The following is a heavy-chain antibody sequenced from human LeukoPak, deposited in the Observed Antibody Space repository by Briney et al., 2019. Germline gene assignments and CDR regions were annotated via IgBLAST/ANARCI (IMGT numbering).Heavy chain of an antibody. Sequence: GASVKVSCKASGYIFTAYYMHWVRQAPGQGLEWMGWINPNSGPTDSAQKFQGRVTMTRDTSISTAYMELSSLISDDTAVYYCARGIAVAGKDYWGQGTLVTVSS. J-gene: IGHJ4*02. D-gene: IGHD6-19*01. CDR3: ARGIAVAGKDY. V-gene: IGHV1-2*02. CDR2: INPNSGPT. CDR1: GYIFTAYY.